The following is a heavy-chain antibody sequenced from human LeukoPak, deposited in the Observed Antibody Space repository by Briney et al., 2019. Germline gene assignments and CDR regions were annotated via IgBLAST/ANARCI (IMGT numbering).Heavy chain of an antibody. D-gene: IGHD6-19*01. J-gene: IGHJ6*03. V-gene: IGHV4-59*01. CDR2: IYYSGST. CDR1: GYSISSDYY. Sequence: SETLSLTCTVSGYSISSDYYWGWIRQPPGKGLEWIGYIYYSGSTNYNPSLKSRVTISVDTSKNQFSLKLSSVTAADTAVYYCAREAVAGTRGDYYYYMDVWGKGTTVTISS. CDR3: AREAVAGTRGDYYYYMDV.